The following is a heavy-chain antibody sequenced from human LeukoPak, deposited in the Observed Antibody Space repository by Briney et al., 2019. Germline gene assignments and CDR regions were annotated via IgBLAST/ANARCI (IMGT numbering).Heavy chain of an antibody. CDR1: GASLSAYH. CDR2: IKPSGIT. Sequence: SETLSLTCAIDGASLSAYHWTWIRQPPGKGLEWIGEIKPSGITNYNPSLKSRVTISVDTSKNQFSLKLSSVTAADTAVYYCARVSMAFDIWGQGTMVTVSS. CDR3: ARVSMAFDI. V-gene: IGHV4-34*01. J-gene: IGHJ3*02.